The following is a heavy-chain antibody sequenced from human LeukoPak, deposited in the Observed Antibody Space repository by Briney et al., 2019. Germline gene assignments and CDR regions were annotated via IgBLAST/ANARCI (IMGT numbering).Heavy chain of an antibody. D-gene: IGHD3-3*01. CDR2: INPNSGGT. Sequence: ASVKFSCKASGYTFTGYYMHWVRQAPGQGPEWMGWINPNSGGTNYAQKFQGRVTMTRDTSISTAYMELSRLRSDDTAVYYCARVHDFWNGYPPHFDYWGQGTLVTVSS. CDR1: GYTFTGYY. J-gene: IGHJ4*02. CDR3: ARVHDFWNGYPPHFDY. V-gene: IGHV1-2*02.